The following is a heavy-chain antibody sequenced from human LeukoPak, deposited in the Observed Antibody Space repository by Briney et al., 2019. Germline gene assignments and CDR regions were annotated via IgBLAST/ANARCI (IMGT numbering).Heavy chain of an antibody. D-gene: IGHD3-10*01. J-gene: IGHJ4*02. Sequence: PSETLSLTCTVSGGSISSYYWSWIRQPPGKGLEWIGYIYYSGSTNYNPSLKSRVTISVDTSKNQFSLKLSSVTAADTAVYYCAGQEHGWGRRYFDYWGQGTLFTVSS. CDR1: GGSISSYY. V-gene: IGHV4-59*08. CDR2: IYYSGST. CDR3: AGQEHGWGRRYFDY.